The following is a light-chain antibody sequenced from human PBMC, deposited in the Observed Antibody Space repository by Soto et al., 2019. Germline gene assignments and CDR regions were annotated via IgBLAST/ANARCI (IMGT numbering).Light chain of an antibody. J-gene: IGLJ1*01. CDR1: GGDIGAYNY. CDR2: GVT. CDR3: SSFTTTFFYV. V-gene: IGLV2-14*01. Sequence: QSALTQPASVSGSLGQSITLSCTGSGGDIGAYNYVSWYQQHPGKAPKLIVYGVTHRPSGVSSRFSASKSAYTASRTISALQAEDEADYYCSSFTTTFFYVFGPGTKLTVL.